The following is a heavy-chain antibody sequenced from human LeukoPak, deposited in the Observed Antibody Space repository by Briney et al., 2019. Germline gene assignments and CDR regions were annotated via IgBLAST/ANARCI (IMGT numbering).Heavy chain of an antibody. Sequence: GGSLRLSCAASGFTFSSYGMHWVRQAPGKGLEWVAFIRYDGSNKYYADSVKGRFTISRDNSKNTLYLQMNSLGAEDTAVYYCAKDRGGKTTFDYWGQGTLVTVSS. CDR3: AKDRGGKTTFDY. V-gene: IGHV3-30*02. D-gene: IGHD4-23*01. J-gene: IGHJ4*02. CDR2: IRYDGSNK. CDR1: GFTFSSYG.